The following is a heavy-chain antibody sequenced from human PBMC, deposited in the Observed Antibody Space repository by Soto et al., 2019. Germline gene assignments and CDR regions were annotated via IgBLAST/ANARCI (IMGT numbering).Heavy chain of an antibody. V-gene: IGHV1-69*13. CDR1: GGTFSSYA. CDR2: IIPIFGTA. CDR3: ASNWNVLDYYYYGMDV. J-gene: IGHJ6*02. Sequence: SVKVSCKASGGTFSSYAISWVRQAPGQGLEWMGGIIPIFGTANYAQKFQGRVTITADESTSTAYMELSSLRSEDTAVYYCASNWNVLDYYYYGMDVWGQGTTVTVSS. D-gene: IGHD1-20*01.